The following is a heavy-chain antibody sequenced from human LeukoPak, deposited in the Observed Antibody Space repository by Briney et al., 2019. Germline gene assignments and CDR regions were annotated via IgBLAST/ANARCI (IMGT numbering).Heavy chain of an antibody. J-gene: IGHJ4*02. Sequence: GGSLRLSCAASGFTFSNYGMSWVRQAPGKGLDWVSVISGSGGTTYYADSVKGRFTISRDNSKNTLYLQMNSLRAEDTAIYYCAKDSSTTVTTKGGPRRSFDYWGLGTLVTVSS. CDR2: ISGSGGTT. CDR1: GFTFSNYG. CDR3: AKDSSTTVTTKGGPRRSFDY. V-gene: IGHV3-23*01. D-gene: IGHD4-17*01.